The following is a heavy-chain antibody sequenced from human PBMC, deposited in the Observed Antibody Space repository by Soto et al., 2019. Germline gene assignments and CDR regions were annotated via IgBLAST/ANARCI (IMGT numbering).Heavy chain of an antibody. CDR1: GFTFSSYA. CDR3: AKEYCSGGSCYSHYYYYYGMDV. D-gene: IGHD2-15*01. CDR2: ISGSGGST. Sequence: GGSLRLSCAASGFTFSSYAMSWVRQAPGKGLEWVSAISGSGGSTYYADSVKGRFTISRDNSKNTLYLQMNSLRAEDTAVYYCAKEYCSGGSCYSHYYYYYGMDVWGQGTTVTVSS. J-gene: IGHJ6*02. V-gene: IGHV3-23*01.